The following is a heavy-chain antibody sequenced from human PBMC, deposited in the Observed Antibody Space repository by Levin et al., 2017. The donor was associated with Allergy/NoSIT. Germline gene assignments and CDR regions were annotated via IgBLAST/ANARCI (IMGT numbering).Heavy chain of an antibody. J-gene: IGHJ4*02. CDR1: GFTFLNYA. D-gene: IGHD3-9*01. Sequence: SGESLKISCAASGFTFLNYAMHWVRQAPGKGLEWVAVISYHGSHKYYADSVKGRFTISRDNSKNTLYLQMNSLRAEDTAVYYCARDFDAYDILNGYYGETLDYWGQGTLVTVSS. V-gene: IGHV3-30-3*01. CDR3: ARDFDAYDILNGYYGETLDY. CDR2: ISYHGSHK.